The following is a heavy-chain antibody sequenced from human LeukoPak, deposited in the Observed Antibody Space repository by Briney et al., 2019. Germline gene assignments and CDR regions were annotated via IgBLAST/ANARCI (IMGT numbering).Heavy chain of an antibody. CDR3: TTAPPIAAAGTEGN. J-gene: IGHJ4*02. Sequence: GGSLRLSCAASGFTFSNAWMSWFRQAPGKGLEWVGRIKGKTDGGTTDYAAPVKGRFTISRDDSKNTLYLQMNSLKTEDTAVYYCTTAPPIAAAGTEGNWGQGTLVTVSS. CDR1: GFTFSNAW. V-gene: IGHV3-15*01. D-gene: IGHD6-13*01. CDR2: IKGKTDGGTT.